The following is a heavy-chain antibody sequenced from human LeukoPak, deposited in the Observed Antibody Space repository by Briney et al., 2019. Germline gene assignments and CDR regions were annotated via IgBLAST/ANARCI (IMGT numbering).Heavy chain of an antibody. CDR2: INWNGRST. Sequence: PGGSLRLSCAASGFTFDDYGMSWVRQAPGKGLEWVSGINWNGRSTGYADSVKGRFTISRDNAKNSLYLQMNSLRAEDTAMYYCARRATTERGHSYGLDYWGQGTLVTVSS. J-gene: IGHJ4*02. CDR3: ARRATTERGHSYGLDY. D-gene: IGHD5-18*01. CDR1: GFTFDDYG. V-gene: IGHV3-20*04.